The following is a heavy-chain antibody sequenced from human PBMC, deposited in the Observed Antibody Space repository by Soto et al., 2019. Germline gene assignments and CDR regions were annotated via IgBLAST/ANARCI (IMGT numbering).Heavy chain of an antibody. D-gene: IGHD3-3*01. V-gene: IGHV3-23*01. CDR3: ARDWTGDTCPCLDV. Sequence: EVQLLESGGGLVQPGGSLRLSCAAAGFTFSNYALTWVRQSPGKGLEWVSTFSGSGGSTYYADSVRGRFTISRDNSKNTLFLQMNRRRVEDTAIYSCARDWTGDTCPCLDVWGQGTTVSVSS. J-gene: IGHJ6*02. CDR1: GFTFSNYA. CDR2: FSGSGGST.